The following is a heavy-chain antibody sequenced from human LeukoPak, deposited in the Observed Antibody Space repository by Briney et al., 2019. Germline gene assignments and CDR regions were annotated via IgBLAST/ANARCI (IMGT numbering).Heavy chain of an antibody. CDR3: AREHYDSGSYSGNFDY. Sequence: PGGSLRLSCVASGFSFSDSYMNWVRQAPGKGLEWISYINLSGNDMYYADSVKGRFTISRDNTKNSLFLQMNSLRVEGAAVYYCAREHYDSGSYSGNFDYWGQGTLVTVSS. CDR2: INLSGNDM. V-gene: IGHV3-11*01. CDR1: GFSFSDSY. J-gene: IGHJ4*02. D-gene: IGHD3-10*01.